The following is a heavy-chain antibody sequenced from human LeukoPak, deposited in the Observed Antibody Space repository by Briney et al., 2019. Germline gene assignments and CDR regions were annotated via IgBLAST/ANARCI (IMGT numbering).Heavy chain of an antibody. Sequence: GGSLRLSCAASGFTFGNYAMSWVRQAPGKGLEWVSAITGSTGTTYYADSVKGRFTISRDNSKNTLYPQMNSLRAEDTAVYYCAKVVGLFDEYFQDWSQGSLVTVSS. V-gene: IGHV3-23*01. CDR1: GFTFGNYA. J-gene: IGHJ1*01. CDR3: AKVVGLFDEYFQD. D-gene: IGHD3-10*01. CDR2: ITGSTGTT.